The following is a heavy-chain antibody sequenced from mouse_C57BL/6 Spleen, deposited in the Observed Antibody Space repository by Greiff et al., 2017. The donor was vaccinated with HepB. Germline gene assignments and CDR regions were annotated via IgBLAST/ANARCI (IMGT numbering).Heavy chain of an antibody. J-gene: IGHJ3*01. CDR2: ISDGGSYT. CDR3: ARLWLLAWFAY. CDR1: GFTFSSYA. D-gene: IGHD2-2*01. Sequence: EVMLVESGGGLVKPGGSLKLSCAASGFTFSSYAMSWVRQTPEKRLEWVATISDGGSYTYYPDNVKGRFTISRDNAKNNLYLQMSHLKSEDTAMYYCARLWLLAWFAYWGQGTLVTVSA. V-gene: IGHV5-4*03.